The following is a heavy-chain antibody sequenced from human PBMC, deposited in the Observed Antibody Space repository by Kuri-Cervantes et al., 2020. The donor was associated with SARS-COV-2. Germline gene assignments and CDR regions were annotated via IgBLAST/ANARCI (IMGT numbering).Heavy chain of an antibody. J-gene: IGHJ5*02. CDR3: ARDPIRGYCSSTSCLPRGVWFDP. D-gene: IGHD2-2*01. Sequence: GESLKISCAASGFTFSSYAMSWVRQAPGKGLVWVSRINSDGSSTSYADSVKGRFTISRDNAKNTLYLQMNSLRAEDTAVYYCARDPIRGYCSSTSCLPRGVWFDPWGQGTLVTVSS. CDR2: INSDGSST. CDR1: GFTFSSYA. V-gene: IGHV3-74*01.